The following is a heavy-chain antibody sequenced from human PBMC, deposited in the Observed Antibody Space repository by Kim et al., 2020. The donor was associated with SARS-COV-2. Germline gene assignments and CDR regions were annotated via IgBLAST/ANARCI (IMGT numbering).Heavy chain of an antibody. D-gene: IGHD6-13*01. CDR2: IWYDGSNK. V-gene: IGHV3-33*06. Sequence: GGSLRLSCAASGFTFSSYGMHWVRQAPGKGLEWVAVIWYDGSNKYYADSVKGRFTISRDNSKNTLYLQMNSLRAEDTAVYYCAKGGPEQQLVRMDVWGQGTTVTVSS. CDR3: AKGGPEQQLVRMDV. J-gene: IGHJ6*02. CDR1: GFTFSSYG.